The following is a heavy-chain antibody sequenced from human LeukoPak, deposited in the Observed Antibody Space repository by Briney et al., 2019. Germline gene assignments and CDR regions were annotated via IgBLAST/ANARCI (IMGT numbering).Heavy chain of an antibody. CDR2: INSRSTSI. V-gene: IGHV3-21*01. J-gene: IGHJ3*01. Sequence: GGSLRLSCAGSGFMITNSMIWVRQAPGKGLGWVSSINSRSTSIYYAGSVKGRFTISRDNAKKSLSLQMNSLRAEDTAVYYCARDSSGIEDAFDVWGQGTMVTVSS. D-gene: IGHD3-22*01. CDR3: ARDSSGIEDAFDV. CDR1: GFMITNS.